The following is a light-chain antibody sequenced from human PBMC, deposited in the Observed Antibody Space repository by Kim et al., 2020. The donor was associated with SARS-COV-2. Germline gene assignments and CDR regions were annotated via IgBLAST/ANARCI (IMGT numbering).Light chain of an antibody. CDR1: QNINKY. J-gene: IGKJ1*01. CDR2: KAS. CDR3: QKYNTYTT. Sequence: DIQLTQSPSTLSASIGDRVTITCRASQNINKYLAWYQQKPGRAPRLLIYKASSLQSGVPSRFSGSGSGTEFTLTISSLQPDDFAIYYCQKYNTYTTFGQGTKVDIK. V-gene: IGKV1-5*03.